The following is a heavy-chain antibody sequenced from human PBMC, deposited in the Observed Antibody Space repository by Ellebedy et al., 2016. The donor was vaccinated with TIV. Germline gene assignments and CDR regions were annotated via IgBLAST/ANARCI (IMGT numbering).Heavy chain of an antibody. CDR1: GFTFSSYA. CDR2: IYGGGVTA. J-gene: IGHJ3*01. Sequence: PGGSLRLSCAASGFTFSSYAMAWVRQTPGKGLEWVSAIYGGGVTAYYTDSVKGRFTISRDNSRNTLYLQMNSLKAEDTAIYYCAKDQVGGYGRWVFDSWGQGTVVTVSS. D-gene: IGHD3-16*01. CDR3: AKDQVGGYGRWVFDS. V-gene: IGHV3-23*01.